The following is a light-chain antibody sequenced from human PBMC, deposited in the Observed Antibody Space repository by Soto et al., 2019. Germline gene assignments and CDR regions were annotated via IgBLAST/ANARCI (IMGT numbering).Light chain of an antibody. V-gene: IGKV3-20*01. CDR1: QSINNRY. CDR3: QQFGSSPGFT. Sequence: EIVLTQSPGTLSLSPGERATLSCRASQSINNRYLAWYQQKPGQAPRLLIYAASSRATGIPARFSGSGTGTDFTLTISRLEPEDFAVYYCQQFGSSPGFTFGPGTKVDIK. CDR2: AAS. J-gene: IGKJ3*01.